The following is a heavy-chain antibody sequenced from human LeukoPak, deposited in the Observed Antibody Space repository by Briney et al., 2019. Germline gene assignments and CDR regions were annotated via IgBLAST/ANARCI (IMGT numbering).Heavy chain of an antibody. V-gene: IGHV1-2*02. CDR3: ARDGGYDILTGYEYYFDY. CDR2: INPNSGGT. CDR1: GYTFTGYY. J-gene: IGHJ4*02. D-gene: IGHD3-9*01. Sequence: GAAVKVSCKASGYTFTGYYMHWVRQAPGQGREWMGWINPNSGGTNYAQKLQGRVTMTRDTSMSTAYMELSRLRSDDTAVYYCARDGGYDILTGYEYYFDYWGQGTLVTVYS.